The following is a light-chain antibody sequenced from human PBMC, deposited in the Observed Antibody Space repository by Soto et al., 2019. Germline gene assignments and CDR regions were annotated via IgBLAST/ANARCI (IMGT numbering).Light chain of an antibody. Sequence: QAVVTQEPSFSVSPGGTVTLTCGLTSGSVSTTYYPSWYQQTPGQAPRTLIYSTNIRSSGVPDRFSGSILGNKAALTITGAQADDESDYHCMLYMGGGLVVFGGGTTLTVL. V-gene: IGLV8-61*01. CDR3: MLYMGGGLVV. CDR1: SGSVSTTYY. J-gene: IGLJ2*01. CDR2: STN.